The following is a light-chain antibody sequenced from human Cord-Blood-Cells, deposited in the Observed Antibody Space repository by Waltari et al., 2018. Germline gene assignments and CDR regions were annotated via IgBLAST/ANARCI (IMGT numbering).Light chain of an antibody. CDR3: QQSYSTPWT. V-gene: IGKV1-39*01. CDR2: AAS. Sequence: DIQMTQSPSSLSASVGDRVTITCRASQSISSYLNWYQQKPGKAPKLLIYAASSLQSGVPSRFSGSVSGTDFTLTISSLQPEDFVTYYCQQSYSTPWTFGQGTKVKIK. J-gene: IGKJ1*01. CDR1: QSISSY.